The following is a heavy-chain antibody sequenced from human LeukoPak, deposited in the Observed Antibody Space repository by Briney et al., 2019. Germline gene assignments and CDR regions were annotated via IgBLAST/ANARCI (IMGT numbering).Heavy chain of an antibody. J-gene: IGHJ3*02. CDR1: GGSISSYY. Sequence: MASETLSLTCTVSGGSISSYYWSWIRQPPGKGLEWIGYIYYSGSTNYNPSLKSRVTISVDTSKNQFSLKLSSVSAADTAVYYCARWYYYDSSGSQAYAFDIWGQGTMVTVSS. CDR2: IYYSGST. D-gene: IGHD3-22*01. CDR3: ARWYYYDSSGSQAYAFDI. V-gene: IGHV4-59*08.